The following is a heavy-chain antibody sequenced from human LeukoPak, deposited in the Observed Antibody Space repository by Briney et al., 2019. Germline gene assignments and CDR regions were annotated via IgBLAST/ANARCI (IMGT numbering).Heavy chain of an antibody. J-gene: IGHJ5*02. V-gene: IGHV3-7*01. CDR3: ARTRTRFDP. Sequence: QPGGSLRLSCAASGFTFSSYWMSWVRQAPGKGVEWVDNIKEDGSEKYYVDSVKGRFTISTDNAKNSLYLQMNSLRVEDTAVYYCARTRTRFDPWGQGALVTVSS. CDR1: GFTFSSYW. CDR2: IKEDGSEK. D-gene: IGHD3/OR15-3a*01.